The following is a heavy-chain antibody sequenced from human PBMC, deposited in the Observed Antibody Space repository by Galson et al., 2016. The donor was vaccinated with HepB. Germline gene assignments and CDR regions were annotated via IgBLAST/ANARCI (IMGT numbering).Heavy chain of an antibody. CDR2: ISSSGSTT. D-gene: IGHD6-13*01. V-gene: IGHV3-23*01. CDR1: GFTFSTYA. J-gene: IGHJ4*02. Sequence: SLRLSCAATGFTFSTYAMSWVRQSPGKGLEWVSGISSSGSTTYYGDSVKGRFTISRDNSQNTVYLQMNSLRAEDTAIYYCAQGGAVKQQLHFDDWGQGSLVTVSS. CDR3: AQGGAVKQQLHFDD.